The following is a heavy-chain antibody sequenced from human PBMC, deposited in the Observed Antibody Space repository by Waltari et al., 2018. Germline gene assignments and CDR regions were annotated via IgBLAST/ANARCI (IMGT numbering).Heavy chain of an antibody. CDR1: GYTFTSYD. V-gene: IGHV1-8*01. J-gene: IGHJ4*02. CDR3: ARGPEIAVAGTGYYFDY. D-gene: IGHD6-19*01. Sequence: QVQLVQSGAEVKKPGASVKVSCKASGYTFTSYDINWVRQATGQGLEWMGWMNPNSGNTGYAQKFQGRVTMTRNTSISTAYMELSSLRSEDTAVYYCARGPEIAVAGTGYYFDYWGQGTLVTVSS. CDR2: MNPNSGNT.